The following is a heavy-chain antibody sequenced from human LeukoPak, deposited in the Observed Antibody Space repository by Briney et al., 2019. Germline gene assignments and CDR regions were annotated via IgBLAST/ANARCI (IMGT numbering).Heavy chain of an antibody. V-gene: IGHV3-23*01. Sequence: GSLRLSCAASGFTFSSYAMSWVRQAPGKGLEWVSDISGSGGNTYYADSVKGRFTISRDNSKNTIYLQMNSLRAEDTAVYYCAKDRYFDSSANHYESGEWGQGTLVTVSS. J-gene: IGHJ4*02. CDR3: AKDRYFDSSANHYESGE. CDR1: GFTFSSYA. D-gene: IGHD3-22*01. CDR2: ISGSGGNT.